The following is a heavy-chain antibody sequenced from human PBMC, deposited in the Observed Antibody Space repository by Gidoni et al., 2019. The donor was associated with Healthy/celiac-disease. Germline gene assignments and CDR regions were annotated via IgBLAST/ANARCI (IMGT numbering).Heavy chain of an antibody. J-gene: IGHJ5*02. Sequence: QVQLVESGGGVVQPGRSLRLSCAASGFTFSSYGWNRVRQAPGKGQGWVEVIWYDVSNKNYAGSVKGRFTISRDNSKNTLYLQMNSLRAEDTAVYDCARDRVYYDSSGYRYNWFDPWGQGTLVTVSS. V-gene: IGHV3-33*01. D-gene: IGHD3-22*01. CDR1: GFTFSSYG. CDR2: IWYDVSNK. CDR3: ARDRVYYDSSGYRYNWFDP.